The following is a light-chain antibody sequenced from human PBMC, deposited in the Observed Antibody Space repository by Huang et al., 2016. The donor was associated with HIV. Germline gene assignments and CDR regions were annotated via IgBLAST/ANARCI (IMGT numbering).Light chain of an antibody. CDR1: EDIDAY. J-gene: IGKJ1*01. CDR3: QKYNDVPRT. Sequence: DIQMTQSPSSLSASIGCRITISCRASEDIDAYLAWYQHTPGNVTNLRIYAAYTLQSGVPSLVSGSGSGTNFTHTIVSLQPEDVGSYCCQKYNDVPRTFGHGTKVEIK. V-gene: IGKV1-27*01. CDR2: AAY.